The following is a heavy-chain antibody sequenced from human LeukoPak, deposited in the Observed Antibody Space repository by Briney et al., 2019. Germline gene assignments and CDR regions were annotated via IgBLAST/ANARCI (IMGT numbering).Heavy chain of an antibody. Sequence: PSETLSLTCTVSGGSFSSYYWSWIRQPPGKGLECIGYIYDSGTTTSYNPSLKSRVTISLDTSKSQISLKLSSVTAADTAVYYCARQNIWFGERGAFDIWGQGTMVTVSS. CDR2: IYDSGTTT. CDR3: ARQNIWFGERGAFDI. J-gene: IGHJ3*02. D-gene: IGHD3-10*01. CDR1: GGSFSSYY. V-gene: IGHV4-59*08.